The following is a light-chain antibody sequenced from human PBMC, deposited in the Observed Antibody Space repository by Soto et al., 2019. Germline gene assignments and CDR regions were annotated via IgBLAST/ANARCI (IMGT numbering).Light chain of an antibody. CDR1: QSVSGN. V-gene: IGKV3-15*01. CDR2: GAS. Sequence: EIVMTQSPATLSVSPGERATLSCRASQSVSGNLAWYQQRPGQAPRLLIYGASTRATAIPARFSGSGSGTEFTLTISSLQSADFAVYYCQEYNNWPPLTSGGGTKVEVK. CDR3: QEYNNWPPLT. J-gene: IGKJ4*01.